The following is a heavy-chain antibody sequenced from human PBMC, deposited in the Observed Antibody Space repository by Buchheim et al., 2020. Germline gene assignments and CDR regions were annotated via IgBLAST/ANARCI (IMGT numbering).Heavy chain of an antibody. CDR3: ATLLEYSRSYYYYGMDV. J-gene: IGHJ6*02. CDR2: IYYSGST. V-gene: IGHV4-39*01. CDR1: GGSISSSSYY. D-gene: IGHD1-26*01. Sequence: QLQLQESGPGLVKPSETLSLTCTVSGGSISSSSYYWGWIRQPPGKGLEWIGSIYYSGSTYYNPSLKSRVTISVDTSKNQFSLKLSSVTAADTAVYYCATLLEYSRSYYYYGMDVWGQGTT.